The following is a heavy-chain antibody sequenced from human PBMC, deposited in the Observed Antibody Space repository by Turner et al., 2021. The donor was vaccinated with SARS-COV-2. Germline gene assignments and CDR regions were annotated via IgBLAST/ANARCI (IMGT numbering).Heavy chain of an antibody. D-gene: IGHD6-6*01. V-gene: IGHV1-2*02. CDR3: ARVSSLSYYFDY. Sequence: QVQLVQSGAKVKKPGASVKVSCKASGYTFTGYYMHWVRQAPGQGLEWMGWISPNSGGTNYAQKFQGRVTMTRDTSISTAYMDLSRLRSDDTDVYYCARVSSLSYYFDYWGQGTLVTVSS. CDR2: ISPNSGGT. J-gene: IGHJ4*02. CDR1: GYTFTGYY.